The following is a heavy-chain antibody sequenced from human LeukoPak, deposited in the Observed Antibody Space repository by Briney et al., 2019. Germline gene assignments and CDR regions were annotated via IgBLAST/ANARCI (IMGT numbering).Heavy chain of an antibody. CDR3: AKGLRLENWFDP. V-gene: IGHV6-1*01. CDR2: TYYRRKGWSS. J-gene: IGHJ5*02. CDR1: GDSVSSTAVA. D-gene: IGHD5-12*01. Sequence: SQTLSLTCAISGDSVSSTAVAWNWIRQSPSRGLEWLGRTYYRRKGWSSEYAPSVTSRISINPDTSKNQFSLQLNSVTPDDTAVYYCAKGLRLENWFDPWGQGTLVTVSS.